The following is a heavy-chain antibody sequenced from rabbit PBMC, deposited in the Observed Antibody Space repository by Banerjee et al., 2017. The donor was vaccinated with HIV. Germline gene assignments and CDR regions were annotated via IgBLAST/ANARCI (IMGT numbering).Heavy chain of an antibody. D-gene: IGHD2-1*01. J-gene: IGHJ4*01. V-gene: IGHV1S40*01. CDR1: GFSFSSSYW. CDR2: IYAGSSGST. Sequence: QSLEESGGDLVKPGASLTLTCTASGFSFSSSYWICWVRQAPGKGLEWIACIYAGSSGSTYYASWAQGRFTISRTSSTTVTLQMTSLTAADTATYFCTRDIYGAFNLWGPGTLVTVS. CDR3: TRDIYGAFNL.